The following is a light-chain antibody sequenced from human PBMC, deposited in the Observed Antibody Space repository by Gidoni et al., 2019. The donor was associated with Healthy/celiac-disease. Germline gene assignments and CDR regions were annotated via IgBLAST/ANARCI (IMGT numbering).Light chain of an antibody. J-gene: IGKJ4*01. CDR2: DAS. CDR3: QQRSNWPLT. Sequence: EIVSTHSPATLPLSPGERATVSCRASQSVSSYLAWYQQKPGQAPRPLIYDASNRATGIPARFSGSGSGTDFTLTISSLEPEDFAVYYCQQRSNWPLTFGGGTKVEIK. CDR1: QSVSSY. V-gene: IGKV3-11*01.